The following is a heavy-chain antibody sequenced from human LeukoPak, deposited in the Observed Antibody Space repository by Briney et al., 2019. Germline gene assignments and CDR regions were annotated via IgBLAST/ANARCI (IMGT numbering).Heavy chain of an antibody. Sequence: SVKVSCKASGGTFSSYAISWVRQAPAQGLEWMGRIIPIFGIANYAQKFQGRVTITADKSASTAYMELSSLRSEDTAVYYCARVPDIVVVPAAIPISWFDPWGQGTLVTVSS. CDR1: GGTFSSYA. V-gene: IGHV1-69*04. CDR2: IIPIFGIA. D-gene: IGHD2-2*02. CDR3: ARVPDIVVVPAAIPISWFDP. J-gene: IGHJ5*02.